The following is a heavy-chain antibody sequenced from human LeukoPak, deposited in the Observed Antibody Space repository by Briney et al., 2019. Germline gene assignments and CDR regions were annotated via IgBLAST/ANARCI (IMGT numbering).Heavy chain of an antibody. CDR3: ARDLGYYYDSSLWYFDL. Sequence: GGSLRLSCAASGFTFSSYGMSWVRQAPGKGLEWVSAISGSGGSTYYADSVKGRFTISRDNAKNSLYLQMNSLRAEDTAVYYCARDLGYYYDSSLWYFDLWGRGTLVTVSS. D-gene: IGHD3-22*01. CDR1: GFTFSSYG. V-gene: IGHV3-23*01. J-gene: IGHJ2*01. CDR2: ISGSGGST.